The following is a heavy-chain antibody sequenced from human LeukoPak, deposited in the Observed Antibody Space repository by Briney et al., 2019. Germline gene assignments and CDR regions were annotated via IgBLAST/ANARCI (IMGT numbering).Heavy chain of an antibody. V-gene: IGHV4-34*01. CDR2: INHRGNT. J-gene: IGHJ4*02. D-gene: IGHD1-26*01. Sequence: SETLSLTCAVSGGSFSGYYWSWIRQTPGKGLEWIGEINHRGNTIYNPSLKSRVSMSVDTSKNQFSLKLSSVTAADTAVYYCARGKAFVGLELLWGDFWGQGTLVTVSS. CDR1: GGSFSGYY. CDR3: ARGKAFVGLELLWGDF.